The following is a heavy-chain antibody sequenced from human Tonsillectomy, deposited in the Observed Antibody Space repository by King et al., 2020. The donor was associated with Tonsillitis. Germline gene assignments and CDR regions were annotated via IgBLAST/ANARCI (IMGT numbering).Heavy chain of an antibody. V-gene: IGHV4-34*01. CDR3: ARMPAASHLNSNPYMDI. J-gene: IGHJ6*03. CDR1: GGSFSGYS. CDR2: ITDSGST. Sequence: VQLQQWGAGLLKPSETLSLTCAVYGGSFSGYSWSWIRQPAGKELDWVGEITDSGSTKYNPSLKSRATISLDTPKNLFSLRLTSVTAADTAVYFCARMPAASHLNSNPYMDIWGKGTTVTVSS. D-gene: IGHD4-23*01.